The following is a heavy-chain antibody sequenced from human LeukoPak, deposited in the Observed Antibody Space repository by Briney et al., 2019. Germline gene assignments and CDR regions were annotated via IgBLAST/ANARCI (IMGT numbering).Heavy chain of an antibody. D-gene: IGHD2-15*01. V-gene: IGHV3-15*01. Sequence: GGSLRLSCAASGFTFSNAWMSWVRQAPGKGLEWVGRIKSKTDGGTTDYAAPVKGRFTISRDDSKNTLYLQMNSLKTEDTAVYYCIARGVVVAATMYYGMDVWGQGSTVTVSS. J-gene: IGHJ6*02. CDR2: IKSKTDGGTT. CDR1: GFTFSNAW. CDR3: IARGVVVAATMYYGMDV.